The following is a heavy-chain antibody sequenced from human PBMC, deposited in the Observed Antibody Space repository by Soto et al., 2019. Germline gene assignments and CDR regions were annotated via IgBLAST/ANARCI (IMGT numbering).Heavy chain of an antibody. CDR3: ARAYSGYDRYYGMDV. CDR1: GYTFTSYG. D-gene: IGHD5-12*01. Sequence: GASVKVSCKASGYTFTSYGISWVRQAPGQGLEWMGWISAYNGNTNYAQKLQGRVTMTTDTSTSTAYMELRSLRSDDTAVYHCARAYSGYDRYYGMDVWGQGTTVTVSS. J-gene: IGHJ6*02. CDR2: ISAYNGNT. V-gene: IGHV1-18*01.